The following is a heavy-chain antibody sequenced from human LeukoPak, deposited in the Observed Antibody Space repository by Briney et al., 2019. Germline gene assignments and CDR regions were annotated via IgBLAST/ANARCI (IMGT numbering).Heavy chain of an antibody. J-gene: IGHJ4*02. V-gene: IGHV4-39*07. Sequence: SETLSLTCTVSGGSISSSSYYWGWIRQPPGKGLEWIGSIYYSGSTYYNPSLKSRVTISVDTSKNQFSLKLSSVTAADTAVYYCARGRQIPDTSHWGQGTLVTVSS. D-gene: IGHD2-2*01. CDR2: IYYSGST. CDR3: ARGRQIPDTSH. CDR1: GGSISSSSYY.